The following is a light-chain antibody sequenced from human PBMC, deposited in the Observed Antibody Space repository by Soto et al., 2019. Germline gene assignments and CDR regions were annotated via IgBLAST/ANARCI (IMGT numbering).Light chain of an antibody. Sequence: DIQMTQSPSSLSASVGDRVTITCQASHDISNYLNWYQQKPGQAPKLLIYDASNLETGVPSRFSGSGSGTDFTFTISSLQPEDFATYYCQQYDISPFTFGRGTKVDL. CDR2: DAS. CDR1: HDISNY. V-gene: IGKV1-33*01. CDR3: QQYDISPFT. J-gene: IGKJ3*01.